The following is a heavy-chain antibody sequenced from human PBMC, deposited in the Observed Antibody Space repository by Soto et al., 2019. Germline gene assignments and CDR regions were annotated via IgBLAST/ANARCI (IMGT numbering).Heavy chain of an antibody. CDR3: XXXXXXXXXXXAYDY. J-gene: IGHJ4*02. Sequence: QVQLVQSGTEVKKPGASVRVSCKASGYTFTDYYIHWVRQAPGRGLEWMGWMNTYGGGTNYAQKFEGWVTMTRDTXXXXXXXXXXXXXXXXXXXXXXXXXXXXXXXXXAYDYWGQGTLVTVSS. V-gene: IGHV1-2*04. CDR2: MNTYGGGT. CDR1: GYTFTDYY.